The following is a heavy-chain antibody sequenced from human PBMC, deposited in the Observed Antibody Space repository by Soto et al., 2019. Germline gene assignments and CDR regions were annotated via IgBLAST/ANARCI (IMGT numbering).Heavy chain of an antibody. CDR2: ISISGSTI. CDR3: ASYHASDSGYDCRQFDP. D-gene: IGHD5-12*01. Sequence: QVQLVESGGGLVQPGGSLSLSCAASGFTFSDYYMSWIRQAPGKGLEGVSYISISGSTIYYADSVKGRFTISRDNAQHSLDRQLNRLRGEDKAVYLFASYHASDSGYDCRQFDPLGRGTLVTVGS. J-gene: IGHJ5*02. CDR1: GFTFSDYY. V-gene: IGHV3-11*01.